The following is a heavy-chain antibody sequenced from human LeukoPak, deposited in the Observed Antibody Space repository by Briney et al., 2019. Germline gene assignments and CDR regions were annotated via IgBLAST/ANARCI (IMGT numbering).Heavy chain of an antibody. CDR1: GFTFSSYW. CDR2: ISSSSSYI. V-gene: IGHV3-21*01. J-gene: IGHJ4*02. Sequence: GGSLRLSCAASGFTFSSYWMHWVRQAPGKGLEWVSSISSSSSYIYYADSVKGRFTISRDNAKNSLYLQMNSLRAEDTAVYYCARENYYYGSGSKGTFDYWGQGTLVTVST. CDR3: ARENYYYGSGSKGTFDY. D-gene: IGHD3-10*01.